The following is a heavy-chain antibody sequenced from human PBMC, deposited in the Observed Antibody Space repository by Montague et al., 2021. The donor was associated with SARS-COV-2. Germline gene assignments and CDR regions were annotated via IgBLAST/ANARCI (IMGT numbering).Heavy chain of an antibody. CDR1: GGSFSGYY. CDR3: ARGRVVAAPLSDYYYYGMDV. CDR2: INHSGST. J-gene: IGHJ6*02. Sequence: SETLSLTCAVYGGSFSGYYWSWIRQPPGKGLEWIGEINHSGSTNYNPSLKSRVTISVDTSKNQFSLKLSSVTAADTAVYYCARGRVVAAPLSDYYYYGMDVWGQGTTVTVSS. D-gene: IGHD2-15*01. V-gene: IGHV4-34*01.